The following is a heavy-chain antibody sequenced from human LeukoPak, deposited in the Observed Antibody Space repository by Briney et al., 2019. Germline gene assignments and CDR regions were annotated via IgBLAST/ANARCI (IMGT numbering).Heavy chain of an antibody. J-gene: IGHJ3*02. D-gene: IGHD6-13*01. Sequence: SETPSLTCTVSGGSISSYYWSWIRQPPGKGLEWIGYIYYSGSTNYNPSLKSRVTISVDTSKNQFSLKLSSVTAADTAVYYCARPSSSWYWAFDIWGQGTMVTVSS. CDR1: GGSISSYY. CDR2: IYYSGST. V-gene: IGHV4-59*08. CDR3: ARPSSSWYWAFDI.